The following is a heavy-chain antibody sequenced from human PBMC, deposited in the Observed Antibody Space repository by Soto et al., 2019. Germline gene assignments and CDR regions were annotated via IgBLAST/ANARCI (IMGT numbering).Heavy chain of an antibody. J-gene: IGHJ5*02. V-gene: IGHV4-4*09. D-gene: IGHD3-22*01. CDR3: ARSYYDSTGFAVDP. Sequence: QMQLQESGPGLVKPSETLSLTCTVSGASVSTGYWSWIRRPPGKGLEWIGFMYFGGSFNYNPSLTSRVTISVETSKNQFSMKLTSVTAADTAIYYCARSYYDSTGFAVDPWGQGTLVTVSS. CDR2: MYFGGSF. CDR1: GASVSTGY.